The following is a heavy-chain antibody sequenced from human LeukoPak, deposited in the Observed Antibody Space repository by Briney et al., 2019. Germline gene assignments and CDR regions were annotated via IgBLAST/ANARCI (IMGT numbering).Heavy chain of an antibody. CDR2: IYYSGST. Sequence: SETLSLTCTVSGGSISSYYWSWIRQPPGKGLEWIGYIYYSGSTNYNPSLKSRVTISVDTSKNQFSLKLSSVTAADTAVYYCAGIDYQAVRRGQGTLVTVSS. CDR1: GGSISSYY. V-gene: IGHV4-59*01. J-gene: IGHJ4*02. CDR3: AGIDYQAVR. D-gene: IGHD6-6*01.